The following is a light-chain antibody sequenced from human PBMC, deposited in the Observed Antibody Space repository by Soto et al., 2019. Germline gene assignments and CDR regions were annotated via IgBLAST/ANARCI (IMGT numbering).Light chain of an antibody. J-gene: IGLJ2*01. Sequence: QSALTQPASVSGSPGQSITISCTGTSSDVGGYNYVSWYQQHPGKAPKLMIYDVSNRPSGVSNRFSGSKSGNTASLTISGLQAEDEADYYCRSYTSSREVFGGGTKVTVL. CDR3: RSYTSSREV. CDR2: DVS. CDR1: SSDVGGYNY. V-gene: IGLV2-14*01.